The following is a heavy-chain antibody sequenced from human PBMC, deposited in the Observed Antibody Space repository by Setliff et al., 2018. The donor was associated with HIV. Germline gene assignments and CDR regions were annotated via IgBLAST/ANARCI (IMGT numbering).Heavy chain of an antibody. CDR3: ARIPWVATLWGGAFDL. D-gene: IGHD5-12*01. J-gene: IGHJ3*01. V-gene: IGHV4-59*01. CDR2: LYYSGST. Sequence: PSETLSLTCTFSGASIRSYYWAWIRQSPGRGLQYLGHLYYSGSTNYNPSLKSRITMSMDTSKNQFSLQLSSVTAADTAVYYCARIPWVATLWGGAFDLWGHGTMVTVSS. CDR1: GASIRSYY.